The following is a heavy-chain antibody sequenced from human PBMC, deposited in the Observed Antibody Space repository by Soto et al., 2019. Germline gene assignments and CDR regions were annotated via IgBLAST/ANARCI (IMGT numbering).Heavy chain of an antibody. J-gene: IGHJ4*02. Sequence: EVQLVESGGGLVQPGGSLRLSCEASGFTFRNYDMHWVRQGTGKGLEWVSGISAAGDPDYADSVEGRFTISRENAQNSFFLQMNSLRVGDTAVYYCARDLGKYDRHYFDNWGQGTLVTVSS. CDR1: GFTFRNYD. D-gene: IGHD3-9*01. V-gene: IGHV3-13*05. CDR2: ISAAGDP. CDR3: ARDLGKYDRHYFDN.